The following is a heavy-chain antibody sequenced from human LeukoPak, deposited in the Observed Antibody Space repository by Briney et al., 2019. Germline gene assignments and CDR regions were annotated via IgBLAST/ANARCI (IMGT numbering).Heavy chain of an antibody. J-gene: IGHJ5*02. CDR3: ARAWDIVVVPAAIWWFDP. D-gene: IGHD2-2*02. CDR2: INPSGGST. CDR1: GYTFTGYY. V-gene: IGHV1-46*03. Sequence: ASVKVSCKASGYTFTGYYIHWVRQAPGQGLEWMGIINPSGGSTSYAQKFQGRVTMTRDTSTSTVYMELSSLRSEDTAVYYCARAWDIVVVPAAIWWFDPWGQGTLVTVSS.